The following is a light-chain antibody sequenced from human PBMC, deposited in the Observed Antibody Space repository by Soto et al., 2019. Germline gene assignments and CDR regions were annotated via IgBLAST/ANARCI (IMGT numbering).Light chain of an antibody. CDR2: RDS. J-gene: IGLJ3*02. CDR1: NIGIKS. CDR3: QVWDSSPV. Sequence: SYELTQPLSVSVALGQTARITCGGNNIGIKSVHWYQQKPGQAPVLVIYRDSNRPSGIPERFSGSNSGNTATLTISRAQAGDEADYFCQVWDSSPVFGGGTKVTVL. V-gene: IGLV3-9*01.